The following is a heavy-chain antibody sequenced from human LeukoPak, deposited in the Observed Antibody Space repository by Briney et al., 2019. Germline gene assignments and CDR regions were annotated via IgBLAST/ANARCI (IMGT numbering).Heavy chain of an antibody. CDR2: ISYDGSNK. CDR1: GFSFSSYG. Sequence: GGSLRLSCAVSGFSFSSYGMHWVRQAPGKGLEWVAFISYDGSNKHYADFVKGRLTISRDNSKNTLYLQMNSLRAEDTAVYHCAKDLNRCSSSRCYDLDYWGQGTLVTVSS. V-gene: IGHV3-30*18. J-gene: IGHJ4*02. CDR3: AKDLNRCSSSRCYDLDY. D-gene: IGHD2-2*01.